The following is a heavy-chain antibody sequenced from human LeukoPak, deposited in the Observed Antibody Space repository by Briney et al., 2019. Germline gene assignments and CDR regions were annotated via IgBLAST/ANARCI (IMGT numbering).Heavy chain of an antibody. CDR1: GYTFISYA. CDR3: ARGPTSVVTLDFDY. D-gene: IGHD2-21*02. J-gene: IGHJ4*02. CDR2: INAGNGNT. Sequence: ASVKVSCKASGYTFISYAMHWVRQAPGQRLEWMGWINAGNGNTKYSQKCQGRVTITRDTSASTAYMELSSLRSEDTAVYYCARGPTSVVTLDFDYWGQGTLVTVSS. V-gene: IGHV1-3*01.